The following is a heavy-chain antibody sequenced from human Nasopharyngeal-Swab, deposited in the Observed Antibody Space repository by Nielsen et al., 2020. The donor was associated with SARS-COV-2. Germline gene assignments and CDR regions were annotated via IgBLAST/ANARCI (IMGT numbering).Heavy chain of an antibody. V-gene: IGHV6-1*01. Sequence: IRPSPSRGLEWLGRTYYRSKWYNDYAVFVKSRITYNPDTSKNQFSRQLNSVTPEDTAVYYCARIAVAGHNWFDPWGQGTLVTVSS. CDR2: TYYRSKWYN. J-gene: IGHJ5*02. D-gene: IGHD6-19*01. CDR3: ARIAVAGHNWFDP.